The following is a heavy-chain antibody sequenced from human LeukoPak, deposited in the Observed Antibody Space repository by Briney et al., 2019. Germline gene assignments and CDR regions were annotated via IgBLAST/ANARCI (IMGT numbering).Heavy chain of an antibody. CDR3: ARGRRYCSSTSCYEQFDY. D-gene: IGHD2-2*01. CDR2: TYYSGST. Sequence: SETLSLTCTVSGGSISSYYWSWIRQPPGKGLEWIGCTYYSGSTNYNPSLKSRVTISLDTSKTQFSLRLSSVTAADTAMYYCARGRRYCSSTSCYEQFDYWGQGALVTVSS. V-gene: IGHV4-59*01. CDR1: GGSISSYY. J-gene: IGHJ4*02.